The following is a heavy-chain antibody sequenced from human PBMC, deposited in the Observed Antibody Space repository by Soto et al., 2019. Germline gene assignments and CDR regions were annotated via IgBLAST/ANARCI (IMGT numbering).Heavy chain of an antibody. CDR3: TRGGDAYKNGH. D-gene: IGHD2-21*01. CDR1: GGSISSGDYY. CDR2: IYYSGST. V-gene: IGHV4-30-4*02. Sequence: SETLSLTCTVSGGSISSGDYYWSWIRQPPGKGLEWIGYIYYSGSTYYNPSLKSRVTISVDRSKNQFSLKLSSVNAADTAVYYCTRGGDAYKNGHWGQGTLVTVCS. J-gene: IGHJ4*02.